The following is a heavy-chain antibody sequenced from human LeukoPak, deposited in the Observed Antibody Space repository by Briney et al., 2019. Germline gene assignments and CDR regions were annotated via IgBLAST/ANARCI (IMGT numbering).Heavy chain of an antibody. CDR3: TTWATLVWGAYGY. D-gene: IGHD3-10*01. Sequence: GGCLRLAWVASGFTFSNAHMGWVRQARGEGPEWVVRIKRRSDGGTTDYGAAVKGRFTISTAESKTTLYLQMNRLKTEDTAVYSCTTWATLVWGAYGYCGQATMVTV. V-gene: IGHV3-15*01. CDR1: GFTFSNAH. CDR2: IKRRSDGGTT. J-gene: IGHJ1*01.